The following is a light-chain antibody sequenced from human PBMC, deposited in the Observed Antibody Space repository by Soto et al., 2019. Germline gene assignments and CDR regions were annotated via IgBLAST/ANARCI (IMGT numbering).Light chain of an antibody. V-gene: IGKV3-20*01. J-gene: IGKJ3*01. CDR1: QSVSSGY. CDR2: GAS. CDR3: QQYGSSPLFI. Sequence: EIVLTQSPGTLSLSPGERATLSCRASQSVSSGYLAWYKQKPGQAPRLLIYGASIRATGIPDRCSGRGSGTDFTLTISRLQPEDFAVYDCQQYGSSPLFIFGPGTKVDI.